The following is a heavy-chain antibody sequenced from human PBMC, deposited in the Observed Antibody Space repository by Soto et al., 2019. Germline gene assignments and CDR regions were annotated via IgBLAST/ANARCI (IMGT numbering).Heavy chain of an antibody. CDR2: INHSGST. J-gene: IGHJ6*02. Sequence: SETLSLTCAVYGGSFSGYYWSWIRQPPGKGLEWIGEINHSGSTNYNPSLKSRVTISVDTSKNQFSLKLSSVTAAETAVYYCARGSRSPPMAHLYYYYGMDVWGQGTTVTVSS. V-gene: IGHV4-34*01. CDR3: ARGSRSPPMAHLYYYYGMDV. CDR1: GGSFSGYY. D-gene: IGHD3-10*01.